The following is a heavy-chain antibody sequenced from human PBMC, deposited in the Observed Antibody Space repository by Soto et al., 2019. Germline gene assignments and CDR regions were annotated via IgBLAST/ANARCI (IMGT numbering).Heavy chain of an antibody. Sequence: QVQLVESGGGVVQPGRSLRLSCAASGFTFSSYAIHWVRQAPGKGLEWVAVISFDGDIQYYADSVKGRFTISRDNSKNTLSMQMDSMSAADTAVYYCAKVSEGSMITFGGVIAYWGQGTLVTVSS. J-gene: IGHJ4*02. CDR3: AKVSEGSMITFGGVIAY. V-gene: IGHV3-30*18. CDR1: GFTFSSYA. D-gene: IGHD3-16*02. CDR2: ISFDGDIQ.